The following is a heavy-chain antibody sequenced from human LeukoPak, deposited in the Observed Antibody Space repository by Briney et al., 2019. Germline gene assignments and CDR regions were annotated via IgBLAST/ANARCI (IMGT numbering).Heavy chain of an antibody. Sequence: SETLSLTCAVSGGSVATYYWAWIRQSPGKELEFIGRMSTRGPTNYNPSLESRVSMSADTSKNQISLKVISVTAADTAVYMDVWGTGTTVIVSS. CDR3: V. V-gene: IGHV4-4*07. J-gene: IGHJ6*04. CDR1: GGSVATYY. CDR2: MSTRGPT.